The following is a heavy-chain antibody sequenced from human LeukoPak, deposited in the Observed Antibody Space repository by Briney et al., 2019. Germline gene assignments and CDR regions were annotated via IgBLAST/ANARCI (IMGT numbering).Heavy chain of an antibody. CDR3: ARDYDDNSRCFGY. CDR2: ISAYSGHT. J-gene: IGHJ4*02. CDR1: GYTFTTYG. D-gene: IGHD4-23*01. V-gene: IGHV1-18*01. Sequence: ASVKVSCKASGYTFTTYGINWVRQAPGQGLEWMGWISAYSGHTNYARKFKGRVTMTTVTSTTTAYMELRSLTSDDTAVFYCARDYDDNSRCFGYWGQGTLVTVSS.